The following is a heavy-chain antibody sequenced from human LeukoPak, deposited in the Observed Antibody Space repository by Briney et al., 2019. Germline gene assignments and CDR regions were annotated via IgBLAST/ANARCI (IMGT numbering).Heavy chain of an antibody. Sequence: PSETLSLTCTVSGGSISSNNYYWGWIRQPPGKGLEWIGSISYSGGPYYNPSLKSRVTISLDTSRSQFSLKLNYMTDADTAVYYCARDKAVNWGLFDYWGQGILVTGSP. D-gene: IGHD7-27*01. J-gene: IGHJ4*02. CDR1: GGSISSNNYY. V-gene: IGHV4-39*07. CDR3: ARDKAVNWGLFDY. CDR2: ISYSGGP.